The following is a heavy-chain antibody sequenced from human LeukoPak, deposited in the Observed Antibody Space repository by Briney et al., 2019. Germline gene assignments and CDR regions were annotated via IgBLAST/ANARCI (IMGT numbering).Heavy chain of an antibody. CDR3: ARVGRYYFYMDV. CDR2: IIPLFRTP. V-gene: IGHV1-69*05. J-gene: IGHJ6*03. CDR1: GGTSSTYT. Sequence: SVSVSCESSGGTSSTYTITCGPQAPRQGRECVRGIIPLFRTPHYTQNFQGRVTITTDESTSADYMELSSLTSEDTVIYYCARVGRYYFYMDVWGKGTTVTVSS.